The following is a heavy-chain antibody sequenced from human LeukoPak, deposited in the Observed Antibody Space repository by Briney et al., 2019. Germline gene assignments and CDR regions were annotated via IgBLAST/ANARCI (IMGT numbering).Heavy chain of an antibody. J-gene: IGHJ4*02. CDR2: IYDGGST. CDR3: ARGAFN. V-gene: IGHV3-53*01. CDR1: GFTVSSNY. Sequence: GGSLRLSCAASGFTVSSNYMNWVRQAPGKGLEWVSVIYDGGSTYYSDAVRGRFTASRDPSKHTLYLQMNSLRAEDTAVYYCARGAFNWGRGTLVTVSS.